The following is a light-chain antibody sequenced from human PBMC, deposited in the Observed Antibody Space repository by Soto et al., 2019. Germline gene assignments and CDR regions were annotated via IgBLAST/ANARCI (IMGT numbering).Light chain of an antibody. J-gene: IGLJ2*01. CDR3: SSYTSSSTLPV. Sequence: QSALTQPASVSGSPGQSITISCTGTSSDVGGYNYVSWYQQHPGKAPKLMIYEVSNRPSGVSNRFSGSKSGNTASLTISGLQAEDEADYYCSSYTSSSTLPVFGGGTKVTVL. CDR2: EVS. CDR1: SSDVGGYNY. V-gene: IGLV2-14*01.